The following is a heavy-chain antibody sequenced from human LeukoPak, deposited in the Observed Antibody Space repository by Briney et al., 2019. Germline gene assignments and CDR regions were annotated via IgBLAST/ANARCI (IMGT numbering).Heavy chain of an antibody. CDR1: GGSISTYY. CDR3: ARDPTIFGVGGNWFDP. D-gene: IGHD3-3*01. J-gene: IGHJ5*02. CDR2: IYYSGST. Sequence: SETLFLTCTVSGGSISTYYWSWIRQPPGKGLEWMGYIYYSGSTNYNPSLRSRVTMSVDTSKNQFSLKLSSVTAADTAVYYCARDPTIFGVGGNWFDPWGQGTLVTVSS. V-gene: IGHV4-59*12.